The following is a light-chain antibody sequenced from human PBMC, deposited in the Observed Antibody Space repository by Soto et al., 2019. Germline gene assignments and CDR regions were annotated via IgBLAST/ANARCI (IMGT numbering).Light chain of an antibody. V-gene: IGKV4-1*01. CDR2: WAS. CDR1: RGSLSNSNNKNY. CDR3: QQYYSAPIS. Sequence: DFVMTQSPDSLAVSLGERATIDFKSSRGSLSNSNNKNYLAWFQQKPGQPPKLLFYWASTRESGVPDRFSGSGSGTDFTLTISSLQAEDVAVYYCQQYYSAPISFGQGTRLEIK. J-gene: IGKJ5*01.